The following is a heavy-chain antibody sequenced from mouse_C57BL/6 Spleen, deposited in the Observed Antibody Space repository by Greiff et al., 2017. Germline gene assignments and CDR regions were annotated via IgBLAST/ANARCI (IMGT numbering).Heavy chain of an antibody. CDR2: IYPRSGNT. CDR3: ARSPGGAY. V-gene: IGHV1-81*01. CDR1: GYTFTSYG. J-gene: IGHJ3*01. Sequence: QVQLQQSGAELARPGASVKLSCKASGYTFTSYGISWVKQRTGQGLEWIGEIYPRSGNTYYNEKFKGKATLTADKSSSTAYMELRSLTSEDSAVYFCARSPGGAYWGQGTLVTVSA. D-gene: IGHD4-1*01.